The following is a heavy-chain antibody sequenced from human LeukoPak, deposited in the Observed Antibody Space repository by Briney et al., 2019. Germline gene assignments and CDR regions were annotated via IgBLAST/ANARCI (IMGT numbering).Heavy chain of an antibody. CDR1: GFTFSSYA. V-gene: IGHV3-23*01. Sequence: GGSLRLSCAASGFTFSSYAMTWVRQAPGKGLEWVSSISGSGGDTYYADSLKGRFTVSRDNSKNTLYLQINRLRAEDTAVYYCAKDPHSSGPYNWFDPWGQGTLVTVSS. J-gene: IGHJ5*02. D-gene: IGHD6-19*01. CDR2: ISGSGGDT. CDR3: AKDPHSSGPYNWFDP.